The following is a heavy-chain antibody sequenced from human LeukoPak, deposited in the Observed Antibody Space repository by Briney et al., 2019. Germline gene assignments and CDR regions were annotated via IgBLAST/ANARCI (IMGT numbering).Heavy chain of an antibody. CDR1: GGSFSDYY. CDR2: IIQSGVT. J-gene: IGHJ4*02. CDR3: ARGNRAGYNFDY. D-gene: IGHD5-24*01. V-gene: IGHV4-34*01. Sequence: SSETLSLTCAVYGGSFSDYYWSWIRQAPGKGLEWIGEIIQSGVTNYNPSLKSRATISIDTSKNQFSLKLSSVTAADTAVYSCARGNRAGYNFDYWGQGALVTVS.